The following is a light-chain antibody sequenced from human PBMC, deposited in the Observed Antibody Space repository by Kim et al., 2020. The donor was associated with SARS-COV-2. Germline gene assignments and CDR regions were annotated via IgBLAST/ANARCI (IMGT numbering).Light chain of an antibody. Sequence: FLVDSSRSSYGSWYHQNSMKAPIHVIYGKNNMTSGVLDRVAGPSEGNTASLTTTGAQAEDEADYYCTARDSRGNHVVFGGGTQLTVL. CDR2: GKN. V-gene: IGLV3-19*01. CDR1: SSRSSY. J-gene: IGLJ2*01. CDR3: TARDSRGNHVV.